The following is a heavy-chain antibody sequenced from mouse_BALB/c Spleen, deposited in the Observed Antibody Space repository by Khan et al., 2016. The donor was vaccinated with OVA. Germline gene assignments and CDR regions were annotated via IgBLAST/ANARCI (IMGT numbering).Heavy chain of an antibody. CDR3: ARGNYYGYAMDY. V-gene: IGHV3-2*02. CDR1: GYSITSNYA. J-gene: IGHJ4*01. D-gene: IGHD1-1*01. Sequence: QLQESGPGLVKPSQSLYLTCTVTGYSITSNYAGNWIRQFPGNKLEWMGYLSYSGSTSYNPSLKSRISITRDTSKNQFFLQLSSVTTEDTATYYCARGNYYGYAMDYWGQGTSVTVSS. CDR2: LSYSGST.